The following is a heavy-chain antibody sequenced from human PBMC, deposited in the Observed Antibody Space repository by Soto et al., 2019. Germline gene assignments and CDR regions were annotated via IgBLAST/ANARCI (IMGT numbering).Heavy chain of an antibody. CDR2: IYYSGST. CDR3: ARVGGQLVPTGYYYYYGVDV. J-gene: IGHJ6*02. V-gene: IGHV4-59*01. D-gene: IGHD6-6*01. Sequence: SETLSLTCTVSGGSISSYYWSWIRQPPGKGLEWIGYIYYSGSTNYNPSLKSRVTISVDTSKNQFSLKLSSVTAADTAVYYCARVGGQLVPTGYYYYYGVDVWGQGTTVTVSS. CDR1: GGSISSYY.